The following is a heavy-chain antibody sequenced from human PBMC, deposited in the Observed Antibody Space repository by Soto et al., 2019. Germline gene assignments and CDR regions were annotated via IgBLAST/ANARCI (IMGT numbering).Heavy chain of an antibody. CDR3: ARGHSTDCSNGVCSFFYNHDMDV. CDR1: GYSFTDYQ. Sequence: GVSVKVSCKASGYSFTDYQIHWVRQVPGQGLEWLGRINPKRGGTSTAQKFQGWVTMTTDTSISTASMELTRLTSDDPAIYYCARGHSTDCSNGVCSFFYNHDMDVCAQRTKVTVSS. D-gene: IGHD2-8*01. V-gene: IGHV1-2*04. J-gene: IGHJ6*02. CDR2: INPKRGGT.